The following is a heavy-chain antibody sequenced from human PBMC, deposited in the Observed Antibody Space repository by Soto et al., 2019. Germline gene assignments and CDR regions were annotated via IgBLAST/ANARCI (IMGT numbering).Heavy chain of an antibody. CDR1: GYPVTAYY. D-gene: IGHD3-3*01. V-gene: IGHV1-2*02. CDR2: MNPATGAA. Sequence: QLHLVQSGAVVKKPGASVTVSCSASGYPVTAYYMHWVRQAPGRGLEWMGGMNPATGAAKYTQTFQGRVTMTRDTSTSTVFMELSGLPSEDTAVFYCARGGGVGVAGSAAFDMWGQGTLVTVSS. CDR3: ARGGGVGVAGSAAFDM. J-gene: IGHJ3*02.